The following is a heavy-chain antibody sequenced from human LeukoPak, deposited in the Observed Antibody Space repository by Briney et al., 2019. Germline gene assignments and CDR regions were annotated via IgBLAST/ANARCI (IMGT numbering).Heavy chain of an antibody. CDR3: ASLNYYGSGSYWAYYFDY. J-gene: IGHJ4*02. CDR1: VRPIHIYY. Sequence: SVSVSLTXTFSVRPIHIYYWIWMPQPRGKAWVCMGYTYYSGNNNYNTYLKSRVTISVETSNNHFSLKLSSVTAADTAVYYCASLNYYGSGSYWAYYFDYWGQGTVVSVSS. CDR2: TYYSGNN. V-gene: IGHV4-59*01. D-gene: IGHD3-10*01.